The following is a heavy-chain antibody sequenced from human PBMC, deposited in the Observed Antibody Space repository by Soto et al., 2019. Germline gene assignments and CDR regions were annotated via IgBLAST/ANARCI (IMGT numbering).Heavy chain of an antibody. J-gene: IGHJ4*02. CDR1: GFTFSSYA. CDR3: ATEHDGSGWYTN. Sequence: EVHLVESGGGLVQPGGSLRLSCAASGFTFSSYAMHWVRQAPGKGLEYVSAITSNGGATYYANSVKGRFTISRDNSKHTLYLQMGSLRAEDMGVYYCATEHDGSGWYTNWGQGTLVTVSS. CDR2: ITSNGGAT. D-gene: IGHD6-19*01. V-gene: IGHV3-64*01.